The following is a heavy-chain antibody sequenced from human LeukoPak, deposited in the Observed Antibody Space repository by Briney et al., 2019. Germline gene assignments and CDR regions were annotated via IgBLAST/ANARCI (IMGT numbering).Heavy chain of an antibody. Sequence: RASVKVSCKASGHTFTVYYIHWVRQAPGQGLEWMGWITLNSGDTKYAQKFQGRVTMTSDTSITTAYMELSRLKFDDTAMYYCAREGELGLNDWGQGTLVTVSS. CDR2: ITLNSGDT. D-gene: IGHD7-27*01. V-gene: IGHV1-2*02. J-gene: IGHJ4*02. CDR1: GHTFTVYY. CDR3: AREGELGLND.